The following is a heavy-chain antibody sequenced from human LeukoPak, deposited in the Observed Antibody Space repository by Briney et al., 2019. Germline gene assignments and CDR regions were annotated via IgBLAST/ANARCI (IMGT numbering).Heavy chain of an antibody. D-gene: IGHD3-22*01. CDR3: ARENYDSSGYYSYYFDY. CDR2: INHSGST. J-gene: IGHJ4*02. Sequence: PSETLSLTCAVYGGSFSGYYWSWIRQPPGKGLEWIGEINHSGSTNYNPSLKSRVTISVDTSKNQFSLKLSSVTAADTAVYYCARENYDSSGYYSYYFDYWGPGTLVTVSS. CDR1: GGSFSGYY. V-gene: IGHV4-34*01.